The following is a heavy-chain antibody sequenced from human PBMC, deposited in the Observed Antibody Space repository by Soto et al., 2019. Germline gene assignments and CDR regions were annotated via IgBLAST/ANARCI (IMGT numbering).Heavy chain of an antibody. Sequence: PGGSLRLSCSASGFTFSSYAMHWVRQAPGKGLEYVSAISSNGGSTYYADSVKGRSTISRDNSKNTLYLQMSSLRAEDTAVYYCVKGTYYRWELLGPFDYWGQGTLVTVSS. D-gene: IGHD1-26*01. J-gene: IGHJ4*02. V-gene: IGHV3-64D*08. CDR1: GFTFSSYA. CDR2: ISSNGGST. CDR3: VKGTYYRWELLGPFDY.